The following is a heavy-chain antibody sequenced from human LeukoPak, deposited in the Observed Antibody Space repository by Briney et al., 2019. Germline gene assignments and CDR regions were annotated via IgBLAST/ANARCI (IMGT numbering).Heavy chain of an antibody. Sequence: SVKVSCKASGYTFTGYYMHWVRQAPGQGLEWMGWINPNSGGTNYAQKFQGRVTMTRDTSISTAYMELSRLRSDDTAVYYCARSIAARHASNYYYYGMDVWGQGTTVTVSS. J-gene: IGHJ6*02. V-gene: IGHV1-2*02. D-gene: IGHD6-6*01. CDR2: INPNSGGT. CDR3: ARSIAARHASNYYYYGMDV. CDR1: GYTFTGYY.